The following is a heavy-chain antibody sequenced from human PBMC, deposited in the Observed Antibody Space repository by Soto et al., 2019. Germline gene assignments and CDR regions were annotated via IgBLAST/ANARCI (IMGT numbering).Heavy chain of an antibody. D-gene: IGHD6-13*01. CDR2: MNPKGGNT. CDR1: GYTFTSYD. J-gene: IGHJ5*02. V-gene: IGHV1-8*01. CDR3: AIRVWGQQLVNFDP. Sequence: QVQLVQSGAEVKKPGASVKVSCKASGYTFTSYDINWVRQATGQGLEWMGWMNPKGGNTGYAQKFQGRVTMTRNTSISTAYMELSSLRSEDTAVYYCAIRVWGQQLVNFDPWGQGTLVTVSS.